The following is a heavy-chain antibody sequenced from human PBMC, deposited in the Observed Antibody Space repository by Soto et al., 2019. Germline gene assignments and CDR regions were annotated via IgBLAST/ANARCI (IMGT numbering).Heavy chain of an antibody. CDR2: IIPIFGTA. J-gene: IGHJ3*01. CDR1: GGTFSSYA. Sequence: QVQLVQSGAEVKKPGSSVKVSCKASGGTFSSYAISWVRQAPGQGLEWMGGIIPIFGTANYAQKFQGRGTITAGESTSKVYMELSSLRSEDTAVYYCARTRSIAAAKNAFDLCGKGTMVTVSS. V-gene: IGHV1-69*12. CDR3: ARTRSIAAAKNAFDL. D-gene: IGHD6-13*01.